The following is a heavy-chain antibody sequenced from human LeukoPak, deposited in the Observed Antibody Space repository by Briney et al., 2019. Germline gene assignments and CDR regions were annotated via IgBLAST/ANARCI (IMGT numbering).Heavy chain of an antibody. V-gene: IGHV3-30*03. CDR2: ISYDGSNK. CDR3: ARGELELFS. CDR1: GFTFSSYS. J-gene: IGHJ4*02. D-gene: IGHD1-7*01. Sequence: PGGSLRLSCAASGFTFSSYSMNWVRQAPGKGLEWVAVISYDGSNKYYADSVKGRFTISRDNSKNTLYLQMNSLRAEDTAVYYCARGELELFSWGQGTLVTVSS.